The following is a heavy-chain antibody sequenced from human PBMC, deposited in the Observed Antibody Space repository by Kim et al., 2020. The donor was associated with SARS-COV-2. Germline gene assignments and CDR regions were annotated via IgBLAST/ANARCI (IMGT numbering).Heavy chain of an antibody. CDR2: IYHSGST. Sequence: SETLSLTCAVSGGSISSSNWWSWVRQPPGKGLEWIGEIYHSGSTNYNPSLKSRVTISVDKSKNQFSLKLSSVTAADTAVYYCARESEAYWRRGMDVWGQGTTVTVSS. CDR3: ARESEAYWRRGMDV. V-gene: IGHV4-4*02. D-gene: IGHD2-8*02. J-gene: IGHJ6*02. CDR1: GGSISSSNW.